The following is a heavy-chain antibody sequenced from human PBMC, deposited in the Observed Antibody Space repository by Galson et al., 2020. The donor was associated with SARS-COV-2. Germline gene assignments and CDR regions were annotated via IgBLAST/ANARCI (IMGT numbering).Heavy chain of an antibody. J-gene: IGHJ4*02. CDR3: AKDLSPYCSGGRCFCYVDY. V-gene: IGHV3-30*18. Sequence: GGSLRLSCAASGFTFSSYGMHWVRQAPGKGLEWVAVISYDGSNKYYADSVKGRFTISRANSKNTPYLQMNSLRAEDTAVYYCAKDLSPYCSGGRCFCYVDYWGQGTLVTVSS. CDR1: GFTFSSYG. D-gene: IGHD2-15*01. CDR2: ISYDGSNK.